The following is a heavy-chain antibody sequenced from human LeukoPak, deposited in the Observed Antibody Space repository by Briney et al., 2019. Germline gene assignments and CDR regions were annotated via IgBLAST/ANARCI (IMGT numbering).Heavy chain of an antibody. CDR1: GGSISSSNC. Sequence: SETLSLTCAVSGGSISSSNCWSWVRQPPGKGLEWIGEIYHSGSTNYNPSLKSRVTISVDKSKNQFSLKLSSVTAADTAVYYCARGGGSGWYDFDYWGQGTLVTVSS. V-gene: IGHV4-4*02. CDR2: IYHSGST. J-gene: IGHJ4*02. D-gene: IGHD6-19*01. CDR3: ARGGGSGWYDFDY.